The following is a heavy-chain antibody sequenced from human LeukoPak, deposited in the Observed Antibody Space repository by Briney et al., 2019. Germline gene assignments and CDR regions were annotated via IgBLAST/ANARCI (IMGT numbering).Heavy chain of an antibody. CDR1: GGTFSSYA. D-gene: IGHD3-10*01. V-gene: IGHV1-69*04. CDR2: IIPILGIA. J-gene: IGHJ6*02. Sequence: PEASVKVSCKASGGTFSSYAINWVRQAPGQGLEWMGRIIPILGIANYAQKFQGRVTITADKSTSTAYMELSSLRSEDTAVYYCARDTGRDMVRGVVITYYYGMDVWGQGTTVTVSS. CDR3: ARDTGRDMVRGVVITYYYGMDV.